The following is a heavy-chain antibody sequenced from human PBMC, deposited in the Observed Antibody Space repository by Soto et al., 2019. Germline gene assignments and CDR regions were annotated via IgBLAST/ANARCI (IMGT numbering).Heavy chain of an antibody. CDR1: GGTFSSYT. Sequence: QVQLVQSGAEVKKPGSSVKVSCKASGGTFSSYTISWVRQAPGQGLEWMGRIIPILGIANYAQKFQGRVTITADKSTSTAYMELSSLRSEDMAVYYCARGYCSGGSCYSFDYWGQGTLVTVSS. D-gene: IGHD2-15*01. CDR2: IIPILGIA. CDR3: ARGYCSGGSCYSFDY. V-gene: IGHV1-69*02. J-gene: IGHJ4*02.